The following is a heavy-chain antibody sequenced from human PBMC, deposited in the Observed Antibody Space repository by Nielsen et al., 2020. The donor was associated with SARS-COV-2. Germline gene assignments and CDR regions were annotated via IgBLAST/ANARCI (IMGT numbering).Heavy chain of an antibody. J-gene: IGHJ4*02. D-gene: IGHD5-18*01. Sequence: GGSLRLSCTASGFTFGDYAVMWVRQAPGKGLEWVGFIRTKAHGGTTEYAASVKGRFTISKDDAKSIAYLQMNSLKTEDTAVYYCSSGYTYGYAADYWGQGTLVTVSS. CDR3: SSGYTYGYAADY. CDR1: GFTFGDYA. CDR2: IRTKAHGGTT. V-gene: IGHV3-49*04.